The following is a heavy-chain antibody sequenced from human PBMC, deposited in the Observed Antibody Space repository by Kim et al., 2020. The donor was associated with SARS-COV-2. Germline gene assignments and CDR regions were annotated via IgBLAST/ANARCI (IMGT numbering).Heavy chain of an antibody. V-gene: IGHV3-23*01. CDR2: ISGSGGST. CDR3: AAWDFWSGYYTERVTKVGGIVY. J-gene: IGHJ4*02. D-gene: IGHD3-3*01. Sequence: GGSLRLSCAASGFTFSSYAMSWVRQAPGKGLEWVSAISGSGGSTYYADSVKGRFTISRDNSKNTLYLQMNSLRAEDTAVYYCAAWDFWSGYYTERVTKVGGIVYWGQGTLVTVSS. CDR1: GFTFSSYA.